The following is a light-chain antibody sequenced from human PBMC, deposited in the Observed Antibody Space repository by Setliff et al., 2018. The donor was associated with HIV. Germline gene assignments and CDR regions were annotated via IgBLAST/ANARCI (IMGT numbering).Light chain of an antibody. CDR2: NVN. CDR1: SNDVGGHNL. V-gene: IGLV2-23*02. J-gene: IGLJ1*01. Sequence: LTQVASVSGSLGQSITISCTGTSNDVGGHNLVSWFRVDPGKAPKLIIFNVNLWASGVSHRFSASKSGNTASLTISGLQSEDEADYYCCSYSRSSVPYVFGSGTKGHR. CDR3: CSYSRSSVPYV.